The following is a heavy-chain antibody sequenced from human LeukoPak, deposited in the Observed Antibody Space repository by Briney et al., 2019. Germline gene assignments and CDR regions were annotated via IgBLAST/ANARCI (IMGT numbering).Heavy chain of an antibody. CDR3: ARDVGDAFDI. J-gene: IGHJ3*02. Sequence: ASVKVSCKASGYAIISHYMHWVREAPGQGLEWMGTIHPDGDTTTYAQKFQGRVTMTRDTSISTAYMELSRLRSDDTAVYYCARDVGDAFDIWGQGTMVTVSS. CDR2: IHPDGDTT. CDR1: GYAIISHY. V-gene: IGHV1-2*02.